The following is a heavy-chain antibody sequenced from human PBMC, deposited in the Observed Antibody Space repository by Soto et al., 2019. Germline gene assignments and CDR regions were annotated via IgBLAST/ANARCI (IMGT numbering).Heavy chain of an antibody. V-gene: IGHV4-30-2*01. CDR2: IYHSGST. CDR1: GGSISSGGYS. D-gene: IGHD3-16*01. Sequence: SETLSLTCAVSGGSISSGGYSWSWIRQPPGKGLEWIGYIYHSGSTYYNPSLKSRVTISVDRSKNQFSLKLSSVTAADTAVYYCARGGGEGEYYYYGMEVWGQGTTVTVSS. J-gene: IGHJ6*02. CDR3: ARGGGEGEYYYYGMEV.